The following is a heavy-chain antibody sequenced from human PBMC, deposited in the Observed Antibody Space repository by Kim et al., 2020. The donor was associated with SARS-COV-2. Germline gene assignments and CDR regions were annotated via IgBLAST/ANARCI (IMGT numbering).Heavy chain of an antibody. CDR2: IKQDGSEK. D-gene: IGHD3-3*01. CDR3: AREYYYDPSNWFDP. V-gene: IGHV3-7*03. Sequence: GGSLRLSCAASGFTFSSYWMSWVRQAPGKGLEWVANIKQDGSEKYYVDSVKGRFTISRDNAKNSLYLQMNSLRAEDTAVYYCAREYYYDPSNWFDPWGQGTLVTVSS. CDR1: GFTFSSYW. J-gene: IGHJ5*02.